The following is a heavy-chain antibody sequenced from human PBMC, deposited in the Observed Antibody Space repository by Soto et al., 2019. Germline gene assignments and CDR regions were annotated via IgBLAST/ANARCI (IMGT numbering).Heavy chain of an antibody. CDR2: IYPGDSDA. V-gene: IGHV5-51*01. Sequence: GESLKISWKGSGYSFTSYWIGWVRQMPGKGLEWMGIIYPGDSDARYSPSFQGQVTISADKSISTAYLQWSSLKASDTAMYYCARPANDYGDYEGAFDIWGQGTMVTVSS. J-gene: IGHJ3*02. D-gene: IGHD4-17*01. CDR1: GYSFTSYW. CDR3: ARPANDYGDYEGAFDI.